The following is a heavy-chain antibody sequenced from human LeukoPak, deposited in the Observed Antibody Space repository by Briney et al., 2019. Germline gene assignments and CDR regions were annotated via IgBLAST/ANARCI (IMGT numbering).Heavy chain of an antibody. CDR1: GGSVSSYY. Sequence: SETLSLTCTVSGGSVSSYYWSWIRQPPGKGLEWIGYIYSSGTTNYNPSLKTGVTISVDTSKNQFSLKLSSVTAADTAVYYCARNYVGYAFGIWGQGTMVTVSS. J-gene: IGHJ3*02. V-gene: IGHV4-59*02. D-gene: IGHD1-7*01. CDR2: IYSSGTT. CDR3: ARNYVGYAFGI.